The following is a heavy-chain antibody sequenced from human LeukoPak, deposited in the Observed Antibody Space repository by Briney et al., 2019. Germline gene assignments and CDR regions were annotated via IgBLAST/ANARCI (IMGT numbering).Heavy chain of an antibody. V-gene: IGHV4-59*02. CDR1: GVSVTSYF. Sequence: PSETLSLTCSVSGVSVTSYFWSWIRQPPGKGLEWIGHVYYSGSANYNPSLKSRVTILIDTSKNQFSLNLSSVTAADTAVYYCARNRYGSGSYPDPLYYYGMDVWGQGTTVTVSS. CDR3: ARNRYGSGSYPDPLYYYGMDV. CDR2: VYYSGSA. J-gene: IGHJ6*02. D-gene: IGHD3-10*01.